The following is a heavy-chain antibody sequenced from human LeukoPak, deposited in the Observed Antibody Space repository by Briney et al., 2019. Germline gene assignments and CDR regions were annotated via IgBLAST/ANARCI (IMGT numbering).Heavy chain of an antibody. CDR3: ATVGPSSDYYPGPNSPCDY. D-gene: IGHD3-22*01. V-gene: IGHV3-7*03. Sequence: GGSLRLSCTASGFTFSRIWMSWVRQLPGKGLEWVANIKQDGSEKYYLDPVKGRFTISRDNANNSLYLQLNSLTAEDTAAYYCATVGPSSDYYPGPNSPCDYWGQGTVVGVSS. CDR1: GFTFSRIW. J-gene: IGHJ4*02. CDR2: IKQDGSEK.